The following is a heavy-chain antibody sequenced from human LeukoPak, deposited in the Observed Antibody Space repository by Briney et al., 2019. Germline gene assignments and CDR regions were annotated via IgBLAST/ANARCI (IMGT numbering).Heavy chain of an antibody. V-gene: IGHV3-7*01. J-gene: IGHJ6*03. CDR3: AAGSSGYYYYYYYMDV. D-gene: IGHD3-22*01. CDR1: GFTFSSYW. CDR2: IKQDGSEK. Sequence: GGSLRLSCAASGFTFSSYWMSWVRQAPGKGLEWVANIKQDGSEKYYVDSVKGRFTISRDNAKNSLYLQMNSLRAEDTAVYYYAAGSSGYYYYYYYMDVWGKGTTVTVSS.